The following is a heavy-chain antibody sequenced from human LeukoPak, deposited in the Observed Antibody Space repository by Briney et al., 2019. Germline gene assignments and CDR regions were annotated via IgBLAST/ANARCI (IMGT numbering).Heavy chain of an antibody. CDR1: GGSISTYSYY. J-gene: IGHJ4*02. V-gene: IGHV4-39*02. D-gene: IGHD2-15*01. CDR2: IYDSGST. Sequence: SETLSLTCTVSGGSISTYSYYWGWIRQPPGKGLEWIGSIYDSGSTYYNPYRKSRVTMSVDTSQNHFSLKPSSVTAADTAVYNCARGRDDIVVVLAAPSRFFYHWGQGTLVTVSS. CDR3: ARGRDDIVVVLAAPSRFFYH.